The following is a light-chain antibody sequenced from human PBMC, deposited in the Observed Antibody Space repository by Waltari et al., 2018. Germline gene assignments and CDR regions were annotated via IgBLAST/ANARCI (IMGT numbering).Light chain of an antibody. CDR3: SSFTSRHLYV. Sequence: QSALTQPASVSGSPGQSIPISCTGSRSDVGGYNYVSWYQQYPGKVPKIMIYEVNNRPSGVSSRFSGSKSGNTASLTISGLQADDEADYYCSSFTSRHLYVFGTGTAVTVL. V-gene: IGLV2-14*01. CDR2: EVN. J-gene: IGLJ1*01. CDR1: RSDVGGYNY.